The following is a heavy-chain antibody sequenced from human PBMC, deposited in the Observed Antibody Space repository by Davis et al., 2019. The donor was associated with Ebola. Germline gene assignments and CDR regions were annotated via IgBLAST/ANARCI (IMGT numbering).Heavy chain of an antibody. J-gene: IGHJ6*02. CDR2: IFYSGST. V-gene: IGHV4-39*01. CDR1: GGSISSSSSY. D-gene: IGHD3-10*01. Sequence: MPSETLSLTCPVSGGSISSSSSYWGWIRQPPGKGLEWIVNIFYSGSTYYNPPLKSPVTISVDTSKNQFSVKVTSVTAADTAVYYCARGHTYGSMVYGLDVWGQGTTVTVSS. CDR3: ARGHTYGSMVYGLDV.